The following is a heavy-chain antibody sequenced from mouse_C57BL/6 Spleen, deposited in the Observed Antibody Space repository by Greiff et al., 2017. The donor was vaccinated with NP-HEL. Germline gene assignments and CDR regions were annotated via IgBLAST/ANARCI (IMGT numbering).Heavy chain of an antibody. CDR2: IYPRSGNT. J-gene: IGHJ2*01. CDR1: GYTFTSYG. D-gene: IGHD2-2*01. Sequence: QVQLKQSGAELARPGASVKLSCKASGYTFTSYGISWVKQRTGQGLEWIGEIYPRSGNTYYNEKFKGKATLTADKSSSTAYMELRSLTSEDSAVYFCAREEAYGYGDYWGQGTTLTVSS. V-gene: IGHV1-81*01. CDR3: AREEAYGYGDY.